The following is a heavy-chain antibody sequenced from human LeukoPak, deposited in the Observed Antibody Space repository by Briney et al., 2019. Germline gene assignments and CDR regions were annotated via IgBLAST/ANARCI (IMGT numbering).Heavy chain of an antibody. J-gene: IGHJ4*02. CDR2: LPTTGAT. CDR3: AREADMARPFDY. Sequence: SETLSLTCTVSGASISSHYWSWIRQPAGKGLEWIGRLPTTGATNYSPSLRSRVTLSRDTSRNQFSLKLNSVTAADTAIYYCAREADMARPFDYWGQGTLVTVSS. CDR1: GASISSHY. V-gene: IGHV4-4*07. D-gene: IGHD5-24*01.